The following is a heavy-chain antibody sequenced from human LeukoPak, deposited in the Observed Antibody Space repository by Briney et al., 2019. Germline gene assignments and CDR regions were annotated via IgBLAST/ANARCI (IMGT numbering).Heavy chain of an antibody. CDR1: GGSISSGGYY. CDR2: IYYSGST. V-gene: IGHV4-31*03. D-gene: IGHD2-2*01. J-gene: IGHJ5*02. Sequence: SQTLSLTCTVSGGSISSGGYYWSWIRQHPGKGLEWIGYIYYSGSTYYNPSLKSRVTISVDTSKDQFSLKLSSVTAADTAVYYCARIRFSSTSCCRPNWFDPWGQGTLVTVYS. CDR3: ARIRFSSTSCCRPNWFDP.